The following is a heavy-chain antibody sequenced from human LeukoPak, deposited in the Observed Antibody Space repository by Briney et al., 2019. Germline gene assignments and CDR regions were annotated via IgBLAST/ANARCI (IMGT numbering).Heavy chain of an antibody. J-gene: IGHJ5*02. CDR1: GGSISSYY. CDR3: ARTDYSGYEGLDP. Sequence: SETLSLTCTVSGGSISSYYWSWIRQPPGKGLEWIGYIYYSGSTNYNPSLKSRVTISVDTSKNQFSLKLSSVTAADTAVYYCARTDYSGYEGLDPWGQGTLVTVSS. V-gene: IGHV4-59*01. D-gene: IGHD5-12*01. CDR2: IYYSGST.